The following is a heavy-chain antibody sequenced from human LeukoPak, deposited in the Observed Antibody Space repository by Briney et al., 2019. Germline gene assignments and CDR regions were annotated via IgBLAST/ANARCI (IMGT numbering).Heavy chain of an antibody. CDR2: FDPEDGET. CDR1: GYALTELS. D-gene: IGHD6-19*01. V-gene: IGHV1-24*01. Sequence: ASVKVSCKVSGYALTELSMHWVRQAPGKGLEWMGGFDPEDGETIYAQKFQGRVTMTEDTSTDTAYMELSSLRSEDTAVYYCATARYSSGWYGGFDYWGQGTLVTVSS. J-gene: IGHJ4*02. CDR3: ATARYSSGWYGGFDY.